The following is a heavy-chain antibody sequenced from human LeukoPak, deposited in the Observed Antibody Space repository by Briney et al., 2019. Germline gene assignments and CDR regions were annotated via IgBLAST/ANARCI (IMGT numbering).Heavy chain of an antibody. J-gene: IGHJ4*02. CDR2: INSDGTST. V-gene: IGHV3-74*01. Sequence: GGSLRLSCAASGFTFNNYWMHWDRQAPGKGLVWVARINSDGTSTNYADSVKGRFTISRDNAKNTLYLQMNSLRDEDTAVFYCARGSHDFDYWGQGTLVTVSS. CDR1: GFTFNNYW. CDR3: ARGSHDFDY.